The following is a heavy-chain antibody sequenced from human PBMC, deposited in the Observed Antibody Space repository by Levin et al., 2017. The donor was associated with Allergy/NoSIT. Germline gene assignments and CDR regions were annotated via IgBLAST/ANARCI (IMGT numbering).Heavy chain of an antibody. D-gene: IGHD7-27*01. CDR1: GYTFTNYH. Sequence: GESLKISCKASGYTFTNYHIHWVRQFPGQGLEWMGTIKANGGGTSYAQNFQGRVTMTRDTSTSTVYMDLSSLRSEDTAVYYCARDNWVWSNDYWGQGTLVTVSS. V-gene: IGHV1-46*01. CDR3: ARDNWVWSNDY. CDR2: IKANGGGT. J-gene: IGHJ4*02.